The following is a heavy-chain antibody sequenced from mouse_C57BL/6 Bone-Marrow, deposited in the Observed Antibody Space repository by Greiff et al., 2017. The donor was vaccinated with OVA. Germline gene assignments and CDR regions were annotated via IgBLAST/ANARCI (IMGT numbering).Heavy chain of an antibody. CDR1: GYTFTSYG. CDR2: IYIGNGYT. CDR3: ASPSYSNYLRDAMDY. D-gene: IGHD2-5*01. J-gene: IGHJ4*01. V-gene: IGHV1-58*01. Sequence: EVKLMESGAELVRPGSSVKMSCKTSGYTFTSYGINWVKQRPGQGLEWIGYIYIGNGYTEYNEKFKGKATLTSDTSSSTAYMQLSSLTSEDSAIYFCASPSYSNYLRDAMDYWGQGTSVTVSS.